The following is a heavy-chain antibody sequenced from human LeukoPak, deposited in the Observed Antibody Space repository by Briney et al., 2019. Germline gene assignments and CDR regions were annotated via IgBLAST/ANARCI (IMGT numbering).Heavy chain of an antibody. CDR1: GFNFNNYA. J-gene: IGHJ4*02. D-gene: IGHD3-10*01. V-gene: IGHV3-23*01. Sequence: GGSLRLSCVASGFNFNNYAMSWVRQAPGKGLEWVSAISPTGTDTYYADSVKGRLTISRDNSKNTLYLQMSSLRAEDSAVYYCAKRGGYETMAAFDYWGQGTLVTVSS. CDR3: AKRGGYETMAAFDY. CDR2: ISPTGTDT.